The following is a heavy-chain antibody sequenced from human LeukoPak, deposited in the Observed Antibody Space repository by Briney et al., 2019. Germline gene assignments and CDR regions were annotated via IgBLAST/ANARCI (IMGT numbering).Heavy chain of an antibody. V-gene: IGHV1-24*01. D-gene: IGHD6-19*01. J-gene: IGHJ2*01. CDR1: GYTLTELS. Sequence: GASVKVSCKVSGYTLTELSMHWVRQAPGKRLEWMGGFDPEDGETIYAQKFQGRVTMTEDTSTDTAYMELSSLRSEDTAVYYCATSSVAVAGIGAYWYFDLWGRGTLVTVSS. CDR2: FDPEDGET. CDR3: ATSSVAVAGIGAYWYFDL.